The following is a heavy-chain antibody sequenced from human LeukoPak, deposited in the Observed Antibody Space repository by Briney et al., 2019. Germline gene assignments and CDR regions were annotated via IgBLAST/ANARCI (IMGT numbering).Heavy chain of an antibody. V-gene: IGHV3-21*01. D-gene: IGHD3-9*01. Sequence: PGGSLRLSCAASGFTFSSYSMNWVRQAPGKGLEWVSSISSSSSYIYYADSVKGRFTISRDNAKNSLYLQMNSLRAEDTAVYYCARAPYDILTGCREDDAFDIWGQGTMVTVSS. CDR3: ARAPYDILTGCREDDAFDI. J-gene: IGHJ3*02. CDR2: ISSSSSYI. CDR1: GFTFSSYS.